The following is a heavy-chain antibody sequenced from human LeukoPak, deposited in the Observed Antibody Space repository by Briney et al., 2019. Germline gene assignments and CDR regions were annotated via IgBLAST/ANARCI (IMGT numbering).Heavy chain of an antibody. V-gene: IGHV1-46*01. D-gene: IGHD3-10*01. CDR2: INPSGGST. CDR3: ARDLWPHYYGSGRPGNWFDP. Sequence: GASVKVSCKASGYTFTSYYMHWVRQAPGQGLEWMGIINPSGGSTSYAQKFQGRVTMTRDTSTSTVYMELSSLRSEDTAVYYCARDLWPHYYGSGRPGNWFDPWGQGTLVTVSS. CDR1: GYTFTSYY. J-gene: IGHJ5*02.